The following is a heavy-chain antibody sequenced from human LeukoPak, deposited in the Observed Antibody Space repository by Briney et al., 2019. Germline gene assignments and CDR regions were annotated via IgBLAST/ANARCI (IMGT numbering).Heavy chain of an antibody. CDR2: INTDGSST. CDR3: ASITGTTALGD. CDR1: GFTFSSYW. J-gene: IGHJ4*02. D-gene: IGHD1-20*01. V-gene: IGHV3-74*01. Sequence: GGSLRLSCAASGFTFSSYWMHWVRQAPGKGLVWVSRINTDGSSTSYADSVEGRFTISRDNAKSTLYLQMNSLRAEDTAVYYCASITGTTALGDWGQGTLVTVSS.